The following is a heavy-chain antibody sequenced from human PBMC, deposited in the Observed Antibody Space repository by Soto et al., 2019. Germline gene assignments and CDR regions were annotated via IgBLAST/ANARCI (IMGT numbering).Heavy chain of an antibody. V-gene: IGHV3-23*01. CDR2: ISGSGGSK. D-gene: IGHD3-9*01. CDR3: AKFMYDILTGYYCYGMDV. Sequence: GGSLRLSCAASGFTFNSYAMNWVRQAPGKGLEWVSAISGSGGSKYYADSVKGRFTISRDNSKNTLYLQMNSLRAEDTAVYYCAKFMYDILTGYYCYGMDVWGQGTTVTVSS. CDR1: GFTFNSYA. J-gene: IGHJ6*02.